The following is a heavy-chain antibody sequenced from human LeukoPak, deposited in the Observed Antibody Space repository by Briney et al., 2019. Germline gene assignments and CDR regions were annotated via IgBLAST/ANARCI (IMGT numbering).Heavy chain of an antibody. J-gene: IGHJ5*02. CDR3: ARGRASLTAWFLP. CDR1: GYTFTAYY. V-gene: IGHV1-2*02. CDR2: IDPNSGAT. D-gene: IGHD1-20*01. Sequence: ASVKVSCKASGYTFTAYYMHWVRQAPGQGLEWMGWIDPNSGATDSAQKFQGRVTVTRDTSINTVYMELSRLTSDDTAVYYCARGRASLTAWFLPWGQGTLVTVSS.